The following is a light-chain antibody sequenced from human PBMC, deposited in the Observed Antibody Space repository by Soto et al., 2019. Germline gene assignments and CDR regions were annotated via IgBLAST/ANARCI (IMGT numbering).Light chain of an antibody. CDR3: QQRSDWRNT. CDR2: DAS. J-gene: IGKJ2*01. Sequence: EIVLTQSPATLSLSPGERATLSCRASQSVNTYLAWYQQKPGQAPRLLIYDASNRATGIPARFSGSGSGTDFTLTISSLEPEEFAVYYCQQRSDWRNTFGQGTKLEIK. CDR1: QSVNTY. V-gene: IGKV3-11*01.